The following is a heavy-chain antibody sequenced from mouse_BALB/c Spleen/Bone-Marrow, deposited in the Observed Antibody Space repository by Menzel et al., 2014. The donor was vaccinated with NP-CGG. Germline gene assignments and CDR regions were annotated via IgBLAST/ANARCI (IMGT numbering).Heavy chain of an antibody. V-gene: IGHV1S81*02. CDR3: TRENYGFAY. J-gene: IGHJ3*01. CDR2: INPSNGGT. D-gene: IGHD1-1*02. Sequence: VQLQESGAELVKPGASVKLSCKASGYTFTSYYMYWVKQRPGQGLEWIGEINPSNGGTNFNEKFKSKATLTVDKSSSTAYMQLSSLTSEYSAVYYCTRENYGFAYWGQGTLVTVSA. CDR1: GYTFTSYY.